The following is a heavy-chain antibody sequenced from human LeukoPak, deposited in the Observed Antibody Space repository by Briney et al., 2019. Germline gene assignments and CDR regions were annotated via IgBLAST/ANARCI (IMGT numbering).Heavy chain of an antibody. V-gene: IGHV3-64D*06. CDR2: ISSNGVST. Sequence: PGGSLRLSCSASGFIFSSYAMHWVRQAPGKGLQYVSAISSNGVSTYYTDSVKGRFTISRDNSKNTLYLQMSSLRAEDTAVYYCVKSPSSSSIPGWGQGTLVTVSS. CDR3: VKSPSSSSIPG. D-gene: IGHD6-13*01. J-gene: IGHJ4*02. CDR1: GFIFSSYA.